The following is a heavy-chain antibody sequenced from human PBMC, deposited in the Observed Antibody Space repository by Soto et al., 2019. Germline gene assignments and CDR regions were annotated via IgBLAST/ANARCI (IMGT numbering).Heavy chain of an antibody. CDR1: GDTFDTFA. Sequence: QVQLVQSGAEVLKPGSSVKLSCKTSGDTFDTFAISWVRQAPGQGLEWMGGIIPIFRTPDYTQKFQGRVTLTADVSTSTADMGLSSLRSEDTAVYYCARDKGRGQLGGNYYYALDVWGQGTTVTVSS. J-gene: IGHJ6*02. CDR3: ARDKGRGQLGGNYYYALDV. V-gene: IGHV1-69*12. D-gene: IGHD1-1*01. CDR2: IIPIFRTP.